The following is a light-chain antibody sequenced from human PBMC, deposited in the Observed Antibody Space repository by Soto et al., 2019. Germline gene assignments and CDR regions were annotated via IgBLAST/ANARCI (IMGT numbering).Light chain of an antibody. V-gene: IGKV3-11*01. Sequence: EIVLTQSPATLSLSPGERATLSCRASQSVRNFLAWHQQKSGQAPRLLIYDTYNRAAGIPARFSGSGSGTDFTLTISSLEPEDFAVYYCQQRSNWPLTFGGGTKVDIK. CDR2: DTY. CDR1: QSVRNF. J-gene: IGKJ4*01. CDR3: QQRSNWPLT.